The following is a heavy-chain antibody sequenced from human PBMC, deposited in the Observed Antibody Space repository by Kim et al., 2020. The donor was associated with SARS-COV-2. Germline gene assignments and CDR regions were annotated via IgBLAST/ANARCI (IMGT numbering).Heavy chain of an antibody. CDR3: ARGRDGYSSDPDY. J-gene: IGHJ4*02. V-gene: IGHV5-51*01. D-gene: IGHD4-4*01. Sequence: GESLQISCKASGYSFTSYWIAWVRQMPGKGLEWMGIIYPNDSDTRYSPSFQGQVTISADKSISTAYLQWTSLKASDTAIYYCARGRDGYSSDPDYWGQGTLVTVSS. CDR1: GYSFTSYW. CDR2: IYPNDSDT.